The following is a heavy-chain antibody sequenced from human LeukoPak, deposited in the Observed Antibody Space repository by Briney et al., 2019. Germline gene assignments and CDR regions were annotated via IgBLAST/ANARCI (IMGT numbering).Heavy chain of an antibody. J-gene: IGHJ4*02. Sequence: SETLSLTCTASGGSISSYYWSWIRQPAGKGLEWIGRIYTSGSTNYNPSLKSRVTISVDTSKNQFSLKLSSVTAADTAVYYCARAWILEYSSSGSYYFDYWGQGTLVTVSS. V-gene: IGHV4-4*07. CDR2: IYTSGST. CDR1: GGSISSYY. CDR3: ARAWILEYSSSGSYYFDY. D-gene: IGHD6-6*01.